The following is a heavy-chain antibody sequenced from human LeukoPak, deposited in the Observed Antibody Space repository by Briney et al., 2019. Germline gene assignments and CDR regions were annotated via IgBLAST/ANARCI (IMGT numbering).Heavy chain of an antibody. D-gene: IGHD6-13*01. J-gene: IGHJ4*02. CDR2: IYYSGST. CDR1: GGSISSYY. V-gene: IGHV4-59*01. Sequence: SETLSLTCTVSGGSISSYYWSWIRQPPGKGLEWIGYIYYSGSTNYKPSLKSRVTISVHTSKIQFSLKLSSVTAADTAVYYCARASEDSSTFHDYWAQGTLVTVSS. CDR3: ARASEDSSTFHDY.